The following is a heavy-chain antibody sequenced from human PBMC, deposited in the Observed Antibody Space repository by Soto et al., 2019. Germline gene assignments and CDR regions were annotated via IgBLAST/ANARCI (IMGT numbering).Heavy chain of an antibody. Sequence: PGESLKLSCKGSGYSFTSYWIGWVRQMPGKGLEWMGIMYPGDSDTRYSPSFQGQVTISADKSISTAYLQWSSLKASDSAMYYCARRPTYYYDSSAYGAFDIWGQGTMVTVSS. D-gene: IGHD3-22*01. CDR1: GYSFTSYW. J-gene: IGHJ3*02. CDR2: MYPGDSDT. V-gene: IGHV5-51*01. CDR3: ARRPTYYYDSSAYGAFDI.